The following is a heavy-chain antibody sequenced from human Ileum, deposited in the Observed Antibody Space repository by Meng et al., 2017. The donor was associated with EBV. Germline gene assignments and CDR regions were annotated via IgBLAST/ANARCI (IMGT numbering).Heavy chain of an antibody. CDR1: GYTFTTYG. Sequence: VQLVQSGSELKKPGAYVRISCKASGYTFTTYGMNWVRQAPGQGLEWMGWINTNTGKPTYAQGLTGRFVFSLDTSVSAAYLQISSLKAEDTAVYYCARDSEAADYWGQGTLVTVSS. V-gene: IGHV7-4-1*02. CDR3: ARDSEAADY. J-gene: IGHJ4*02. CDR2: INTNTGKP. D-gene: IGHD6-25*01.